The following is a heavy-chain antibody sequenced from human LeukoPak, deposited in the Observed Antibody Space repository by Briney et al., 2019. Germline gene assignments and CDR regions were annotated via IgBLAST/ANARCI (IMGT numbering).Heavy chain of an antibody. CDR3: ARGSCSGGSCYSVDY. CDR1: GYSISSGYY. CDR2: IYHSGST. J-gene: IGHJ4*02. V-gene: IGHV4-38-2*02. Sequence: SETLSLTCTVSGYSISSGYYWGWIRQPPGKGLEWIGSIYHSGSTYYNPSLKSRVTISVDTSKNQFSLKLSSVTAADTAVYYCARGSCSGGSCYSVDYWGQGTLVTVSS. D-gene: IGHD2-15*01.